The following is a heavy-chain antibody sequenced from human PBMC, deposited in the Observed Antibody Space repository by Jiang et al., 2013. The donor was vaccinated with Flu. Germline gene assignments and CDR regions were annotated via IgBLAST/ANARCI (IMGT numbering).Heavy chain of an antibody. J-gene: IGHJ4*02. D-gene: IGHD3-22*01. Sequence: AASGFTFSSYGMHWVRQAPGKGLEWVAVISYDGSNKYYADSVKGRFTISRDNSKNTLYLQMNSLRAEDTAVYYCAKDRGDYYDSSGFDYWGRGNPGHRLL. CDR2: ISYDGSNK. V-gene: IGHV3-30*18. CDR1: GFTFSSYG. CDR3: AKDRGDYYDSSGFDY.